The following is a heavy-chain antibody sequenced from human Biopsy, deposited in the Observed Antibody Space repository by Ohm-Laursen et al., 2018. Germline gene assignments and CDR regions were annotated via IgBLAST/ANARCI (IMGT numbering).Heavy chain of an antibody. CDR2: ISANGVTT. Sequence: GSLRLSCTASRFTFNNYAMHWVRQAPGKGLEWVSTISANGVTTFYADPVKGRFTISRDGSSDTLYLQMHSLRADDTALYYCAKGGYCSATSCNMDVDYWGQGALVTVSS. CDR3: AKGGYCSATSCNMDVDY. J-gene: IGHJ4*02. V-gene: IGHV3-23*01. D-gene: IGHD2-2*02. CDR1: RFTFNNYA.